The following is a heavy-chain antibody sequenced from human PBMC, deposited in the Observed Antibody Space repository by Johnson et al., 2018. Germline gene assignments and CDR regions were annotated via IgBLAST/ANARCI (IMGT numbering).Heavy chain of an antibody. J-gene: IGHJ1*01. CDR1: GFVFSSFC. CDR2: ISYDGSNK. D-gene: IGHD3-22*01. V-gene: IGHV3-30*18. Sequence: QVQLQESGGGLVQPGKSLRLSCAASGFVFSSFCMNWVRQAPGKGLEWVAVISYDGSNKYYADSVKGRFTISRDNSKNTLNLQMNGLRAEDTAVYYCAKRLMTMMGVAPCEHWGQGTLVTVSA. CDR3: AKRLMTMMGVAPCEH.